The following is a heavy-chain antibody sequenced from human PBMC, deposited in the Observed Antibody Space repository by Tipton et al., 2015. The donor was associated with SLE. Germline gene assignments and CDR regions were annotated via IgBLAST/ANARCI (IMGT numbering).Heavy chain of an antibody. J-gene: IGHJ5*02. CDR2: MSGSGVNI. CDR1: GFNFAKYA. CDR3: AKDTLDTNYPDGWLDV. D-gene: IGHD2-8*01. Sequence: SLRLSCAASGFNFAKYAMSWVRPAPGKGLEWVYNMSGSGVNIYYADSVKGRFTISRGNSQNTLFLRMNNLRVDDTAVYYCAKDTLDTNYPDGWLDVWGRGTQVTVSS. V-gene: IGHV3-23*01.